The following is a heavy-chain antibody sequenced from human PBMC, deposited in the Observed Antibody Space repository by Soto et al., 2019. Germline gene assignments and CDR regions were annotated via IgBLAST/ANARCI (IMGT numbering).Heavy chain of an antibody. CDR1: GDSVSSNSAA. CDR3: ARDLITFGGVILAND. V-gene: IGHV6-1*01. Sequence: TCAISGDSVSSNSAAWNWIRQSPSRGLEWLGRTYYRSKWYNDYAVSVKSRITINPDTSKNQFSLQLNSVTPEDTAVYYCARDLITFGGVILANDWGQGTLVTVS. CDR2: TYYRSKWYN. J-gene: IGHJ4*02. D-gene: IGHD3-16*02.